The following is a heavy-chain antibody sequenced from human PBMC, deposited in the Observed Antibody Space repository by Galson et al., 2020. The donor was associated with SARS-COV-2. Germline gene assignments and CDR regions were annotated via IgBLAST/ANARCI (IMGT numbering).Heavy chain of an antibody. V-gene: IGHV4-59*01. J-gene: IGHJ4*02. CDR3: ARCRGYRAQYYFAY. CDR1: GGSISSYY. Sequence: SETLSLTCTVSGGSISSYYWSWIRQPPGKGLEWIGYIYYSGSTNYNPSLKSRVTISVDTSKNQCALKLSSVTAADTAVYYCARCRGYRAQYYFAYWGQGGLVIVSS. D-gene: IGHD5-12*01. CDR2: IYYSGST.